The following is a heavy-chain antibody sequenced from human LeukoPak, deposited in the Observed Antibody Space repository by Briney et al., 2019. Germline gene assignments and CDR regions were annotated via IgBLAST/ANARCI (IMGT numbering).Heavy chain of an antibody. CDR2: IYYSGST. J-gene: IGHJ4*02. CDR1: GGSISSGDYY. Sequence: SENLSLTCTVSGGSISSGDYYWRWIRQPPGKGLEWIGYIYYSGSTYYNPSLKSRVTISVDTSKNQFSLKLSSVTAADTAVYYCASLDYYGSGSPTPGWGQGTLVTVSS. CDR3: ASLDYYGSGSPTPG. D-gene: IGHD3-10*01. V-gene: IGHV4-30-4*01.